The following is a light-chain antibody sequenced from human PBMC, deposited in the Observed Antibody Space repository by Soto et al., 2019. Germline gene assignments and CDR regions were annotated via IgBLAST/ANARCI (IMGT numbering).Light chain of an antibody. CDR3: QQFGSSPPRIT. CDR2: GPS. CDR1: QSVDSY. Sequence: EIVLTQSPATLSLSPGERATLSCRASQSVDSYLAWYQQKVGQAPRLLIYGPSSRATGIPDRFSGSGSGTDFTLTISRLEPEDFAVYYCQQFGSSPPRITFGQGTRLEI. V-gene: IGKV3-20*01. J-gene: IGKJ5*01.